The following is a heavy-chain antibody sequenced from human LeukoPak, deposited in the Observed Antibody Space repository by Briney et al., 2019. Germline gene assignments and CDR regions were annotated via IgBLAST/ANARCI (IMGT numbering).Heavy chain of an antibody. Sequence: GGSLRLSCAASGFTFSRYAMHWVRQAPGKGLEGVAIIWYDGSNKNYVDSVKGRFTISRDNGKNTLYLQVNSLRAEDTAMYYCARNILFAFDIWGQGTMVTVSS. CDR1: GFTFSRYA. D-gene: IGHD2/OR15-2a*01. V-gene: IGHV3-33*01. CDR2: IWYDGSNK. J-gene: IGHJ3*02. CDR3: ARNILFAFDI.